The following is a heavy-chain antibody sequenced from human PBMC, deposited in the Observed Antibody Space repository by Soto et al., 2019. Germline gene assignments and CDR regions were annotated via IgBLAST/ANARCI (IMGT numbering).Heavy chain of an antibody. CDR2: ISYDGSNK. J-gene: IGHJ3*02. D-gene: IGHD6-19*01. CDR1: GFTFSSYA. Sequence: QVQLVESGGGVVQPGRYLRLSCAAYGFTFSSYAMHWVRQAPGKGLEWVAVISYDGSNKYYADSVKGRFTISRDNSKNTLYLQMNSLRAEDTAVYYCARGYGSGWYDAFDIWGQGTMVTVSS. CDR3: ARGYGSGWYDAFDI. V-gene: IGHV3-30-3*01.